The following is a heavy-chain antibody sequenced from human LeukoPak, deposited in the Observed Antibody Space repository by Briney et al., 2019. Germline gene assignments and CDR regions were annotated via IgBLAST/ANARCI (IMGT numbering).Heavy chain of an antibody. CDR2: IYYSGST. Sequence: PSETLSLTCTVSGGSISSYYWSWIRHPPGKGLEWIGYIYYSGSTNYNPSLKSRVTISVDTSKNQFSLKLSSVTAADTAVYYCARDLYYYDSSGYYYKWFDPWGQGTLVTVSS. J-gene: IGHJ5*02. CDR3: ARDLYYYDSSGYYYKWFDP. V-gene: IGHV4-59*01. D-gene: IGHD3-22*01. CDR1: GGSISSYY.